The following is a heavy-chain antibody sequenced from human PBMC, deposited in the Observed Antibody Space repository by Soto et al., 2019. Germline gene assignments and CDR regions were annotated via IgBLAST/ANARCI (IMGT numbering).Heavy chain of an antibody. V-gene: IGHV1-69*05. D-gene: IGHD2-2*02. CDR1: GGTFSSYA. CDR3: GGCTAIAY. CDR2: IIPIFGTA. Sequence: QVQLVQSGAEVKKPGSSVKVSCKASGGTFSSYAISWVRQAPGQGLEWMGGIIPIFGTANYAQKFQGRVKVTTGEAKRKAYRERSRQRAEDSSVYCCGGCTAIAYWGQGTLVTVSS. J-gene: IGHJ4*02.